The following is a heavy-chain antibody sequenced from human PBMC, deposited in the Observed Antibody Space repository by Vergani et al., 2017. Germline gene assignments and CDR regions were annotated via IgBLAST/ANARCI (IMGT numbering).Heavy chain of an antibody. CDR2: IYYDGRNA. CDR1: RSTFKTYG. D-gene: IGHD2-2*02. Sequence: QGQLVESGGGIVQPGRSLTLSCVASRSTFKTYGMHWVRQAPGKGLEWVGLIYYDGRNAYYADSVKGRFTIPRDNSKNTLYLQMSSLRAEDTAVYYCERDQVPAAIRLNVGNYMDVWPKWPTVIVSS. V-gene: IGHV3-33*01. J-gene: IGHJ6*03. CDR3: ERDQVPAAIRLNVGNYMDV.